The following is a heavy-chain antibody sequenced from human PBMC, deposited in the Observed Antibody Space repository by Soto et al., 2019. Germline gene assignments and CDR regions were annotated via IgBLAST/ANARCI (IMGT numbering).Heavy chain of an antibody. D-gene: IGHD6-6*01. CDR2: INHSGST. CDR3: ASTTDGSSSIGY. J-gene: IGHJ4*02. Sequence: SXTLSLTCAAYGGSFSGYYWSCIRQPPGKGLEWIGEINHSGSTNYNPSLKSRVTISVDTSKNQFSLKLSSVTAADTAVYYCASTTDGSSSIGYWGQGTLVTVSS. CDR1: GGSFSGYY. V-gene: IGHV4-34*01.